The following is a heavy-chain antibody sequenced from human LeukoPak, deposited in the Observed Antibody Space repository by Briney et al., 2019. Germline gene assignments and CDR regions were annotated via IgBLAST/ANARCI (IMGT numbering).Heavy chain of an antibody. J-gene: IGHJ6*02. D-gene: IGHD3-3*01. V-gene: IGHV4-34*01. CDR2: INHSGST. CDR1: GGSFSGYY. CDR3: ARVQLRFLEWLYPYYYGMDA. Sequence: PSETLSLTCAVYGGSFSGYYWSWIRQPPGKGLEWIGEINHSGSTNYNPSLKSRVTISVDTSKNQFSLKLSSVTAADTAVYYCARVQLRFLEWLYPYYYGMDAWGQGTTVTVSS.